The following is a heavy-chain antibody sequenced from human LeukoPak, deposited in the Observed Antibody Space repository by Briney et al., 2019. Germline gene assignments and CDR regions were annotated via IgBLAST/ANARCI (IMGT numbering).Heavy chain of an antibody. CDR1: GYTFTTYG. CDR2: ISTYNGNT. D-gene: IGHD6-19*01. CDR3: ARDLPRIAVAASGH. Sequence: GASVKVACKTSGYTFTTYGISWVRQAPGQGLEWMGWISTYNGNTNYAQKFQGRVTMTTDTSTSTVYMEVRSLGSDDTAVYYCARDLPRIAVAASGHWGQGTLVTVSS. V-gene: IGHV1-18*01. J-gene: IGHJ4*02.